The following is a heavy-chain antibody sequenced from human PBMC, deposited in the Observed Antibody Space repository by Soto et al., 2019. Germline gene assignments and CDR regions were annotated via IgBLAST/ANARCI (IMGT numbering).Heavy chain of an antibody. CDR3: ARATDYGGKSYYYYGMDV. Sequence: ASVKVSCKASGGTFSSYAISWVRQAPGQGLEWMGGIIPIFGTANYAQKFQGRVTITADESTSTAYMELSSLRSEDTAVYYCARATDYGGKSYYYYGMDVWGQGTTVTV. CDR1: GGTFSSYA. D-gene: IGHD4-17*01. V-gene: IGHV1-69*13. CDR2: IIPIFGTA. J-gene: IGHJ6*02.